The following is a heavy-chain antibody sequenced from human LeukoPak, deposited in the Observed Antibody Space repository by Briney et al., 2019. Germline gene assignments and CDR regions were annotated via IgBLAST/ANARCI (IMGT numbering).Heavy chain of an antibody. CDR1: GASFTSNY. CDR3: ARLDCGGDCFVGY. D-gene: IGHD2-21*02. J-gene: IGHJ4*02. CDR2: IYYSGTT. Sequence: PSETLSLTCTVSGASFTSNYWSWIRQPPGKGLEWIGYIYYSGTTTYNPSLERRVTMSVDMSKTQVSLRLNSVTATDTAMYYCARLDCGGDCFVGYWGQGTLVTVSS. V-gene: IGHV4-59*08.